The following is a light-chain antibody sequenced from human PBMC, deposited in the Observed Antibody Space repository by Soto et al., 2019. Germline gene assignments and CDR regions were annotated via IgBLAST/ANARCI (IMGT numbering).Light chain of an antibody. J-gene: IGLJ1*01. CDR2: DVK. CDR1: SSDVGGYNY. Sequence: QSALTQPRSVSGSPGQSVTISCTGTSSDVGGYNYVTWYQQHPGRAPKVMIYDVKTRPSGVPDRFSGSKSGNTASLTISELQAEDEADYYCYSYAGSSTFVFGTGTKLTVL. V-gene: IGLV2-11*01. CDR3: YSYAGSSTFV.